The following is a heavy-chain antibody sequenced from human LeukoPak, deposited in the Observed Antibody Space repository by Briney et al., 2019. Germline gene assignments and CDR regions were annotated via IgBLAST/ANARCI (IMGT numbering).Heavy chain of an antibody. CDR1: GFTFSSYS. Sequence: GGSLSLSCAASGFTFSSYSMNWVRQAPGKGLEWVSGISWNSSSIGYADSVKGRFTFSRDNAKNSLYLQMNSLRAEDTALYYCAKVKTHDYGDYSPFDYWGQGTLVTVSS. D-gene: IGHD4-17*01. CDR3: AKVKTHDYGDYSPFDY. CDR2: ISWNSSSI. J-gene: IGHJ4*02. V-gene: IGHV3-9*01.